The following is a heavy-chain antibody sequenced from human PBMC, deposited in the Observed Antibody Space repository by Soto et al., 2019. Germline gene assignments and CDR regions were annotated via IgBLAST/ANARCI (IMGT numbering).Heavy chain of an antibody. V-gene: IGHV3-33*01. Sequence: GGSLRLSCAASGFTFSSYGMHWVRQAPGKGLEWVAVIWYDGSNKYYADSVKGRFTISRDNSKNTLYLQMNSLRAEDTAVYYCARDPFGDYVGGVYYWGQGTLVPVSS. D-gene: IGHD4-17*01. CDR3: ARDPFGDYVGGVYY. CDR2: IWYDGSNK. J-gene: IGHJ4*02. CDR1: GFTFSSYG.